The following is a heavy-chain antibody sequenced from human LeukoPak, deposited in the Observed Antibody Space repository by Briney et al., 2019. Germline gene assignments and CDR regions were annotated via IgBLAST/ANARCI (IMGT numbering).Heavy chain of an antibody. V-gene: IGHV3-53*01. J-gene: IGHJ3*02. CDR2: FYSGGST. Sequence: GGSLRLSCAASGFTVSSNYMSWVRQAPGKGLEWVSVFYSGGSTYYADSVKGRFTISRDNSKNTLYLRMNSLRAEDTAVYYCARHGTTVNAFDIWGQGTMVTVSS. CDR1: GFTVSSNY. CDR3: ARHGTTVNAFDI. D-gene: IGHD4-17*01.